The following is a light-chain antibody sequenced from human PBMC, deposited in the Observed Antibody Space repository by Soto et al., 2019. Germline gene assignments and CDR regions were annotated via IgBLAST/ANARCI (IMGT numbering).Light chain of an antibody. J-gene: IGLJ1*01. CDR3: SSYTSSSTPYV. CDR2: DVS. V-gene: IGLV2-14*01. CDR1: SSDVGGYNY. Sequence: QAVVTQPASVSGSPGQSITISCTGTSSDVGGYNYVSWYQQHPGKAPKLMIYDVSNRPSGVSNRFSGSKSGNTASLTISGLQAEDEADYYCSSYTSSSTPYVFGTGTK.